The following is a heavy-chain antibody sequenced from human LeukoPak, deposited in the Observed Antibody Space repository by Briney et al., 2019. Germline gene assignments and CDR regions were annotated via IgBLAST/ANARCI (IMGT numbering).Heavy chain of an antibody. J-gene: IGHJ4*02. D-gene: IGHD2-15*01. CDR3: ARYGGSGDTRGYFDY. CDR2: IYNGGNT. V-gene: IGHV4-4*07. Sequence: SETLSLTCIVSGGFISSYYWSWIRQPAGKGLEWIGRIYNGGNTNYNPSLKSRVTMSVDTSKNQFSLELSSVTAADTAVYYCARYGGSGDTRGYFDYWGQGTLVTVSS. CDR1: GGFISSYY.